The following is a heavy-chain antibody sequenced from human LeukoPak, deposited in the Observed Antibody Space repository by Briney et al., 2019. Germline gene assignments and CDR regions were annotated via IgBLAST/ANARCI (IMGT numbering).Heavy chain of an antibody. CDR3: TRGGSGYSYGKIDS. Sequence: GGSLRLSCAASGFTFSSYAMHWVRQAPGKGLEYVSAISSNGGSTYYANSVKGRFTISRDNSKNTLYLQMGSLRAEDTAVYYCTRGGSGYSYGKIDSWGQGILVTVSS. J-gene: IGHJ4*02. D-gene: IGHD5-18*01. V-gene: IGHV3-64*01. CDR2: ISSNGGST. CDR1: GFTFSSYA.